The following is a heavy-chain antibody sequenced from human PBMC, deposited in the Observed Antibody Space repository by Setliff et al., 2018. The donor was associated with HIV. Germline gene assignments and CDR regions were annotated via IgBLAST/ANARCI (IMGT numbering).Heavy chain of an antibody. CDR2: ISAYNGNT. J-gene: IGHJ3*02. CDR1: GYTFTSYG. CDR3: ARDYAYDILTGYYSPPDAFDI. V-gene: IGHV1-18*01. Sequence: ASVKVSCKASGYTFTSYGISWVRQAPGQGLEWMGWISAYNGNTNYAQKLQGRVTMTTDTSTSTAYKELRSLRSDDTAVYYCARDYAYDILTGYYSPPDAFDIWGQGTMVTVS. D-gene: IGHD3-9*01.